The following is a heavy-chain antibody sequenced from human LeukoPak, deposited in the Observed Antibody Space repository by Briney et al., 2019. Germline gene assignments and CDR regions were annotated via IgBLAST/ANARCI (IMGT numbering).Heavy chain of an antibody. D-gene: IGHD3-3*01. V-gene: IGHV3-53*01. CDR3: VRSMSGRNDF. CDR1: RFTVSNDY. J-gene: IGHJ4*02. CDR2: IYGGGST. Sequence: PGGSLRLSCAVSRFTVSNDYMSWVRQAPGKGLEWVSVIYGGGSTYYADPVRGRFTISRDNAKNTIYLQMNSLTADDTAVYYCVRSMSGRNDFWGQGTVVSVSS.